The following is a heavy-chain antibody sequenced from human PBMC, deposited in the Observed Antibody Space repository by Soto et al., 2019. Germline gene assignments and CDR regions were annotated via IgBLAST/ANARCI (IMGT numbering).Heavy chain of an antibody. CDR3: AREMGYCTNGVCSNWFDP. J-gene: IGHJ5*02. Sequence: SDTLSLTCTVSSGSISSYYWSWIRHPQGKGLEWIGYIYYSGSTNYNPSLKSRVTISVDTSKNQFSLKLSSVTAADTAVYYCAREMGYCTNGVCSNWFDPWGQGTLVTVS. CDR2: IYYSGST. D-gene: IGHD2-8*01. CDR1: SGSISSYY. V-gene: IGHV4-59*01.